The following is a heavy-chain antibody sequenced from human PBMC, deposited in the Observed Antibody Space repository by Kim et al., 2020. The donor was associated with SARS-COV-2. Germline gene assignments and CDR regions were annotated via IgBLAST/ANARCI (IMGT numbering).Heavy chain of an antibody. D-gene: IGHD6-6*01. CDR1: GGSISSYY. CDR3: ARDRRYFDY. CDR2: IYYSGST. Sequence: SETLSLTCTVSGGSISSYYWSWIRQPPGKGLEWIGYIYYSGSTNYNPSLKSRVTISADTSKNQFSLKLSSVTAADTAVYYCARDRRYFDYWGQGTLVTVSS. V-gene: IGHV4-59*01. J-gene: IGHJ4*02.